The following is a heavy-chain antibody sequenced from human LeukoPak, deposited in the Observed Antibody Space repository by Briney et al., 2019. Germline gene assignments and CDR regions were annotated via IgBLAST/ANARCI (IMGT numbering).Heavy chain of an antibody. V-gene: IGHV4-59*01. J-gene: IGHJ5*02. CDR3: ARIDSGSWPPGDWFDP. CDR2: IYYSGST. D-gene: IGHD6-13*01. Sequence: SETLSLTCTVSGGSISSYYWSWIRQPPGKGLEWIGYIYYSGSTNYNPSLKSRVTISVDTSKNQFSLKLSSVTAADTAVYYCARIDSGSWPPGDWFDPWGQGTLVTVSS. CDR1: GGSISSYY.